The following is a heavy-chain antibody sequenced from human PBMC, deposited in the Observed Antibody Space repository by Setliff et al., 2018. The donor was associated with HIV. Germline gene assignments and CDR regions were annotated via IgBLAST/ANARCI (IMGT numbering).Heavy chain of an antibody. CDR3: AREKGNTPAAYYLDY. D-gene: IGHD3-10*01. CDR2: ISDDGGQT. V-gene: IGHV3-30*04. CDR1: GFTFNTYS. Sequence: GGSLRLSCAASGFTFNTYSIHWVRQAPGKGLEWVAVISDDGGQTYYAGSVEGRFTIFRDNSKNTMYLQMNSLRGEDTAVYYCAREKGNTPAAYYLDYWGQGTLVT. J-gene: IGHJ4*02.